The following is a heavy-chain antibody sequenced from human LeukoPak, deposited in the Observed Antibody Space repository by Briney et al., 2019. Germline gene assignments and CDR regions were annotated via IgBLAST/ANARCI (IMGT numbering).Heavy chain of an antibody. D-gene: IGHD6-19*01. CDR2: NYYSGST. CDR1: GGSISSYY. CDR3: ARGIAVAGDFDY. J-gene: IGHJ4*02. V-gene: IGHV4-59*01. Sequence: SETLSLTCTVSGGSISSYYWSWIRQPPGKGLEWIGYNYYSGSTNYNPSLKSRVTISVDTSKNQFSLKLSSVTAADTAVYYCARGIAVAGDFDYWGQGTLVTVSS.